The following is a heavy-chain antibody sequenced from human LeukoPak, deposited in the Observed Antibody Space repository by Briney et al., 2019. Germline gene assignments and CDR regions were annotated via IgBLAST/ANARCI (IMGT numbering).Heavy chain of an antibody. CDR1: GFTFSSYW. D-gene: IGHD5-12*01. CDR3: AKDEYGYSGYEGAFDI. CDR2: IKQDGSEK. V-gene: IGHV3-7*01. J-gene: IGHJ3*02. Sequence: GGSLRLSCAASGFTFSSYWMSWVRQAPGKGLEWVANIKQDGSEKYYVDSVKGRFTISRDNAKNSLYLQMNSLRAEDTAVYYCAKDEYGYSGYEGAFDIWGQGTMVTVSS.